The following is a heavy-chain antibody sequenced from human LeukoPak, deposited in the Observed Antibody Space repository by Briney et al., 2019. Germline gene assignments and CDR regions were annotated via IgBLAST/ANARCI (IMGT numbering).Heavy chain of an antibody. D-gene: IGHD3-22*01. V-gene: IGHV3-7*01. CDR1: GFTFSSYW. CDR3: ASGYYDY. Sequence: GGSLRLSCAASGFTFSSYWMSWVRQAPGKGVEGVDNIKQDGSEKYYGDSVKGRFTISRDNAKNSLYLQMNSLRAEDTAVYYCASGYYDYWGQGTLVTVSS. CDR2: IKQDGSEK. J-gene: IGHJ4*02.